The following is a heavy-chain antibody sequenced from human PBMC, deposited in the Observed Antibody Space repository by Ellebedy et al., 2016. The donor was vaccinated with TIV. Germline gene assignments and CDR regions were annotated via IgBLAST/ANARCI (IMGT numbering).Heavy chain of an antibody. J-gene: IGHJ4*02. D-gene: IGHD4-17*01. Sequence: SETLSLXXTVSGGSISSGDYYWSWIRQPPGKGLEWIGYIYYSGSTYYNPSLKSRVTISVDTSKNQFSLKLSSVTAADTAVYYCARDGHDYGDYVLFDYWGQGTLVTVSS. CDR2: IYYSGST. V-gene: IGHV4-30-4*01. CDR3: ARDGHDYGDYVLFDY. CDR1: GGSISSGDYY.